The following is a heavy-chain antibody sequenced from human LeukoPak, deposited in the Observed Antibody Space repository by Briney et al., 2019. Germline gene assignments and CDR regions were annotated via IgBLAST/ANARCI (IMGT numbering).Heavy chain of an antibody. J-gene: IGHJ3*02. CDR1: GFTFSSYE. CDR2: ISSSCSTI. V-gene: IGHV3-48*03. D-gene: IGHD2-15*01. CDR3: ARDCGGGSCYGPYDAFDI. Sequence: PGGSLRLSCAASGFTFSSYEMNGVRQAPGKGLEGVSYISSSCSTIYYADSVKGRFTISRDNAKNSLYLQMNSLRAEDTAVEYCARDCGGGSCYGPYDAFDIWGQGTMVTVSS.